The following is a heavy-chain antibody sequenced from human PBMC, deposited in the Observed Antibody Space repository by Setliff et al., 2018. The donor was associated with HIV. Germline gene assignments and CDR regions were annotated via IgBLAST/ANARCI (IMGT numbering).Heavy chain of an antibody. CDR2: IKQDGSEK. Sequence: LRLSCAASGFTFSSYWMTWVRQAPGKGPEWVANIKQDGSEKYYVGSVKGRFTISRDNAKNSLYLQINSLRAEDTAVYYCTTIQKLTTPVDYWGQGTLVTVSS. D-gene: IGHD4-17*01. J-gene: IGHJ4*02. CDR3: TTIQKLTTPVDY. V-gene: IGHV3-7*03. CDR1: GFTFSSYW.